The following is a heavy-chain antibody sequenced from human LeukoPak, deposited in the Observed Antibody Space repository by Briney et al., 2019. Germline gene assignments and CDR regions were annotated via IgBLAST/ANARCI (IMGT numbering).Heavy chain of an antibody. Sequence: GGSLRLSCAASGFTLSSYSMNWVRQAPGKGLEWVSSISSSSYIYYADSVKGRFTISRDNAKNSLYLQMNSLRAEDTAVYSCARDSLRYCSGDSCYYNYWGQGTLVTVSS. D-gene: IGHD2-15*01. V-gene: IGHV3-21*01. CDR1: GFTLSSYS. CDR2: ISSSSYI. CDR3: ARDSLRYCSGDSCYYNY. J-gene: IGHJ4*02.